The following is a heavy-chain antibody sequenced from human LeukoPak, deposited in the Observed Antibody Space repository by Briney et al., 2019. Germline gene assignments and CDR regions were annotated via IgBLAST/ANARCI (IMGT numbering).Heavy chain of an antibody. CDR1: GFTFSSYA. Sequence: PGGSLRLSCAASGFTFSSYAMHWVRQAPGKGLEWVAVISYDGSNKYYADSVKGRFTISRDNSKNTLYLQMNSLRAEDTAVYYCAREANNSAFDIWGQGTMVTVSP. V-gene: IGHV3-30-3*01. J-gene: IGHJ3*02. CDR3: AREANNSAFDI. D-gene: IGHD1-20*01. CDR2: ISYDGSNK.